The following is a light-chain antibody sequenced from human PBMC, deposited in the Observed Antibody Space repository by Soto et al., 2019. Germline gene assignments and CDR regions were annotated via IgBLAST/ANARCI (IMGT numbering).Light chain of an antibody. V-gene: IGKV1-27*01. CDR3: QNYKSALRIT. Sequence: DIHMTQSPSSLSASVGYIFTITCRASQGITNYLAWYQRKPGKVPKLLIYAASTLQSGVPSRFSGSGSGTDFTLTISSLKTEDVATYYCQNYKSALRITFGQGTRLEIK. J-gene: IGKJ5*01. CDR2: AAS. CDR1: QGITNY.